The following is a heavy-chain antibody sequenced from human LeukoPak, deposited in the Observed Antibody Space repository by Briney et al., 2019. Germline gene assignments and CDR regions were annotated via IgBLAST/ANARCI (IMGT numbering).Heavy chain of an antibody. D-gene: IGHD6-13*01. Sequence: PSETLSLTCAVYGGSFSGYYWSWIRQPPGKGLEWIGYIYYSGSTNYNPSLKSRVTISVDTSKNQFSLKLSSVTAADTAVYYCARDQGAAAPFDYWGQGTLVTVSS. CDR1: GGSFSGYY. CDR2: IYYSGST. J-gene: IGHJ4*02. CDR3: ARDQGAAAPFDY. V-gene: IGHV4-59*01.